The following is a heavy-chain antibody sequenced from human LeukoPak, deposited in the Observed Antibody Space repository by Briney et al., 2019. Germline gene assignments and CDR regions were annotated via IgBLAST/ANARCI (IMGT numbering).Heavy chain of an antibody. CDR2: ISYDGSNK. D-gene: IGHD5-18*01. CDR3: AKASDTAMSKTAFDI. CDR1: GFTFSSYG. V-gene: IGHV3-30*18. Sequence: GGSLRLSCAASGFTFSSYGMHWVRQAPGKGLEWVAVISYDGSNKYYADPVKGRFTISRDNSKNTLYLQMNSLRAEDTAVYYCAKASDTAMSKTAFDIWGQGTMVTVSS. J-gene: IGHJ3*02.